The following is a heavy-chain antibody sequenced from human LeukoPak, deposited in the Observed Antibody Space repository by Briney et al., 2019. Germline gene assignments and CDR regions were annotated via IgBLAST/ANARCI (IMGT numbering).Heavy chain of an antibody. CDR1: GYTFTGFY. D-gene: IGHD6-19*01. Sequence: GASVKVSCKASGYTFTGFYLHWVRQAPGQGLEWMGWISAYNGNTNYAQKLQGRVTMTTDTSTSTAYMELGSLRSDDTAVYYCARGIAVAADAFDIWGQGTMVTVSS. V-gene: IGHV1-18*04. CDR2: ISAYNGNT. J-gene: IGHJ3*02. CDR3: ARGIAVAADAFDI.